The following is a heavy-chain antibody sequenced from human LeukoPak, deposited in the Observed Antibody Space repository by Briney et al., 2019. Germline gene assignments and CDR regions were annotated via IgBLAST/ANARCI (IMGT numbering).Heavy chain of an antibody. CDR3: ARDRDLFHGAPDLEWLLYTNWFDP. CDR1: GDSISSSNSY. Sequence: PSETLSLTCTVSGDSISSSNSYWGWIRQPPGKGLEWIGSIYYSGNTYYNPSLKSRVTISVDTSKNQFSLKLSSVTAADTAVYYCARDRDLFHGAPDLEWLLYTNWFDPWGQGTLVTVSS. CDR2: IYYSGNT. J-gene: IGHJ5*02. D-gene: IGHD3-3*01. V-gene: IGHV4-39*07.